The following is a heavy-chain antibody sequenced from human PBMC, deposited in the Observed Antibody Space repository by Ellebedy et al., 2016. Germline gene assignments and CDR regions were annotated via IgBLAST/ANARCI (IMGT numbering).Heavy chain of an antibody. CDR1: GFNFRAYY. Sequence: GGSLRLXXAASGFNFRAYYMSWVRQAPGEGLEFISYSSGRDTQTDYAESVRGRFIISRDNAKNSLYLQMNSLRAEETAVYFCVRGRARAEYWGRGTQVTVSS. J-gene: IGHJ4*02. CDR2: SSGRDTQT. CDR3: VRGRARAEY. V-gene: IGHV3-11*03.